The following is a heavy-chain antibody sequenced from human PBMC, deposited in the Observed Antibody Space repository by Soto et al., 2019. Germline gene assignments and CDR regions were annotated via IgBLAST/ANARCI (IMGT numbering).Heavy chain of an antibody. CDR2: IYYSGST. Sequence: SETLSLTCTVSGGSISSSSYYWGWIRQPPGKGLEWIGSIYYSGSTYYNPSLKSRVTISVDTSKNQFSLKLSSVTAADTAIYYCTRANWYSEYWGQGTLVTVST. D-gene: IGHD7-27*01. CDR3: TRANWYSEY. J-gene: IGHJ4*02. V-gene: IGHV4-39*01. CDR1: GGSISSSSYY.